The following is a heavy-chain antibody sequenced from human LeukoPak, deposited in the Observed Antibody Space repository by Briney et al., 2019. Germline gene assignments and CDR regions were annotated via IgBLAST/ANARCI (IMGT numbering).Heavy chain of an antibody. CDR2: INSDGSST. D-gene: IGHD2/OR15-2a*01. Sequence: GGSLRLSCAASGFTFSIHGMNWVRQTPGKGLVWVSRINSDGSSTTYADSVKGRFTISRDNARNTLYLQMNSLRAEDTAVYYCARGRGTIYMFDYWGQGTLVTVSS. J-gene: IGHJ4*02. V-gene: IGHV3-74*01. CDR3: ARGRGTIYMFDY. CDR1: GFTFSIHG.